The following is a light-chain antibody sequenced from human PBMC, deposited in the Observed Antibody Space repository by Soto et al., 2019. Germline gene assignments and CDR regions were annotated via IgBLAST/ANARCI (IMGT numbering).Light chain of an antibody. CDR3: YSTDSSGNHRV. V-gene: IGLV3-10*01. J-gene: IGLJ3*02. Sequence: SYELTKPPSVSVSPGQTARITCSGDALPKKYAYWYQQKSGQAPVLVIYEDNKRPSGIPETFSGSSSGTMATLTISGAQVEDEADYYCYSTDSSGNHRVFGGGTKLTVL. CDR1: ALPKKY. CDR2: EDN.